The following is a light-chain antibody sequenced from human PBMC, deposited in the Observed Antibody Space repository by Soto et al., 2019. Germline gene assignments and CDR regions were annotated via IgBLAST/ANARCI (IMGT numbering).Light chain of an antibody. V-gene: IGKV3-11*01. CDR1: QSVSSY. CDR3: QQRSTWPLT. CDR2: DAS. J-gene: IGKJ4*01. Sequence: EIVLTQSPATLSLSPGERATLSCRATQSVSSYLAWYRHKPGQAPRLLIYDASNRATGIPARFSGSGSGTDFTLTISSLEPEDFAVYYCQQRSTWPLTFGGGTKVEIK.